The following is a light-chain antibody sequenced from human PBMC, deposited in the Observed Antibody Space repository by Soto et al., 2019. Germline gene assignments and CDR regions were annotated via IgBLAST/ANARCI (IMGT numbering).Light chain of an antibody. J-gene: IGKJ1*01. V-gene: IGKV4-1*01. CDR3: QQYYITPPT. CDR2: WAS. Sequence: DIVMTQSPDSLAVSLGERATINCKSSQSVLYSSNNKNYLAWYQQKPGQPPKALIYWASTRESGVPDRFSGSGSGTDFTLTISSLQAEDVAVYYCQQYYITPPTFGKGTKVEIK. CDR1: QSVLYSSNNKNY.